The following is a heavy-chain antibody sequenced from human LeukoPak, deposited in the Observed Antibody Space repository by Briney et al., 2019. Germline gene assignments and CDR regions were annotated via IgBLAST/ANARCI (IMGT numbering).Heavy chain of an antibody. V-gene: IGHV3-21*01. D-gene: IGHD3-16*02. J-gene: IGHJ4*02. Sequence: GGSLRLSCAASGFTFSSYSMNWVRQAPGKGLEWVSSISSSGSYIYYADSVKGRFTISRDNAKDSLYLQMNSLRAEDTAVYYCAREINDYIWGSYRTNYFDYWGQGTLVTVSS. CDR2: ISSSGSYI. CDR3: AREINDYIWGSYRTNYFDY. CDR1: GFTFSSYS.